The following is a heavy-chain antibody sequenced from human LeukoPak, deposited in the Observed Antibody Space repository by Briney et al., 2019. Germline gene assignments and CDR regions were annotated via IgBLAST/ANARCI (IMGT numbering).Heavy chain of an antibody. CDR2: ISSSGSTI. Sequence: GGSLRLSCAASGFTFSDYYMSWLRQARGKGLEWVSYISSSGSTIYYADCVKGRFTISRDNAKNSLYLQMNSLRAEDSAVYYCARDLSPDYYCSGIDYNMAEYFQHWGQGTLGTVSS. CDR1: GFTFSDYY. CDR3: ARDLSPDYYCSGIDYNMAEYFQH. J-gene: IGHJ1*01. V-gene: IGHV3-11*01. D-gene: IGHD3-10*01.